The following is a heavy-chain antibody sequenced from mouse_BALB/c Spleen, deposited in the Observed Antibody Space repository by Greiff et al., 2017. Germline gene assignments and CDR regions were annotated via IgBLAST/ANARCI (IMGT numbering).Heavy chain of an antibody. V-gene: IGHV1S22*01. Sequence: LKQPGSELVRPGASVKLSCKASGYTFTSYWMHWVKQRPGQGLEWIGNIYPGSGSTNYDEKFKSKATLTVDTSSSTAYMQLSSLTSEDSAVYYCTRMEGFAYWGQGTLVTVSA. J-gene: IGHJ3*01. CDR2: IYPGSGST. CDR1: GYTFTSYW. CDR3: TRMEGFAY.